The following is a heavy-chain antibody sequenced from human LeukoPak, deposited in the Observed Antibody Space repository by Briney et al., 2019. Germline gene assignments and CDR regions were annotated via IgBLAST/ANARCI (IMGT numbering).Heavy chain of an antibody. V-gene: IGHV3-30*18. CDR3: AKEGVVRGVI. D-gene: IGHD3-10*01. J-gene: IGHJ4*02. CDR1: GFTFSSYA. Sequence: GGSLRLSCAASGFTFSSYAMSWVRQAPGKGLEWVAVILYDGSNKYYADSVKGRFTISRDNSKNTLYLQMNSLRAEDTAVYYCAKEGVVRGVIWGQGTLVTVSS. CDR2: ILYDGSNK.